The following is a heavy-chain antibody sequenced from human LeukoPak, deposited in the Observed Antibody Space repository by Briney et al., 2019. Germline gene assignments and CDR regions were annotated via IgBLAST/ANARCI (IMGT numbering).Heavy chain of an antibody. CDR1: SGSITSSIYY. Sequence: PSETLSLTCTVSSGSITSSIYYCAWIRQPPGKGLEWIGYIYYSGSTNYNPSLKSRVTISVDTSKNQFSLNLSSVTAADTAVYYCARDSSSSWHFDVWGRGTLVTVSS. V-gene: IGHV4-61*01. D-gene: IGHD6-13*01. J-gene: IGHJ2*01. CDR2: IYYSGST. CDR3: ARDSSSSWHFDV.